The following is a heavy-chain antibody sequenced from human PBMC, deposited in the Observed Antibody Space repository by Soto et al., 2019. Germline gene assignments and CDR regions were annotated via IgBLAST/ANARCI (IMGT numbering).Heavy chain of an antibody. CDR2: IKQDGSEK. CDR3: ARDLRGSSSWYFYYYYTDV. Sequence: GGSLRLSCAASGFTFSSYWMSWVRQAPGKGLEWVANIKQDGSEKYYVDSVKGRFTISRDNAKNSLYLQMNSLRAEDTAVYYCARDLRGSSSWYFYYYYTDVWGKGTTVTVSS. CDR1: GFTFSSYW. D-gene: IGHD6-13*01. V-gene: IGHV3-7*01. J-gene: IGHJ6*03.